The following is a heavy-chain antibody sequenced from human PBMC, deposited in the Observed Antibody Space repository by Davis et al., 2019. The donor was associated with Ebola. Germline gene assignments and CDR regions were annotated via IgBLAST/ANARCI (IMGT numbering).Heavy chain of an antibody. V-gene: IGHV4-34*01. Sequence: PSETLSLTCAVYGGSFSGYYWSWIRQPPGKGLEWIGEINHSGSTNYNPSLKSRVTISVDTSKNQFSLKLSSVTAADTAVYYCARMLDYYDYWGQGTLVTVSS. D-gene: IGHD1-1*01. J-gene: IGHJ4*02. CDR3: ARMLDYYDY. CDR2: INHSGST. CDR1: GGSFSGYY.